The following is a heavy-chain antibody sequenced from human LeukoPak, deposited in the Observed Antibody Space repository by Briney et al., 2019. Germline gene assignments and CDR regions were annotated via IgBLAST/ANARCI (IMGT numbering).Heavy chain of an antibody. CDR2: IYYSGRT. CDR3: ARGPYSYDSSGAFDI. CDR1: GGSISSSSHY. D-gene: IGHD3-22*01. V-gene: IGHV4-39*01. J-gene: IGHJ3*02. Sequence: PSETLSLTCTVSGGSISSSSHYWGWIRQPPGKGLEWIGSIYYSGRTYYNPSLKSRVTISVDTSKNQFSLKLSSVTAADTAVYFCARGPYSYDSSGAFDIWGQGTMVTVSS.